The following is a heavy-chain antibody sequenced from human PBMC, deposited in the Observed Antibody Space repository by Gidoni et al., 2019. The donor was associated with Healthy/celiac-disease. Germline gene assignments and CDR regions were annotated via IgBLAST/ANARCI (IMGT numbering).Heavy chain of an antibody. J-gene: IGHJ4*02. CDR3: AKGPETYYYDSSGYYLGY. Sequence: EVQLLESGGGLVQPGGSLRLPCAASGFTFSSYAMSWVRQAPGKGLEWVSAISGSGGSTYYADSVKGRFTISRDNSKNTLYLQRNSLRAEDTAVYYCAKGPETYYYDSSGYYLGYWGQGTLVTVSS. D-gene: IGHD3-22*01. CDR1: GFTFSSYA. CDR2: ISGSGGST. V-gene: IGHV3-23*01.